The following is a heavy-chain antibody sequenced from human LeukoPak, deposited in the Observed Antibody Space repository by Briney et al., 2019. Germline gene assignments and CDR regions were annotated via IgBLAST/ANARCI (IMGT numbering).Heavy chain of an antibody. CDR3: ARDPGSSGWGAVVDA. CDR1: GYSFTTYG. J-gene: IGHJ5*02. CDR2: ISTYNDNA. V-gene: IGHV1-18*01. D-gene: IGHD6-19*01. Sequence: ASVKVSCKASGYSFTTYGISWVRQAPGQGLEWMGWISTYNDNANYAQKFQGRVTMTTDTSTSTAYMEVRSLRYDDTAVYYCARDPGSSGWGAVVDAWGQGTLVTVAS.